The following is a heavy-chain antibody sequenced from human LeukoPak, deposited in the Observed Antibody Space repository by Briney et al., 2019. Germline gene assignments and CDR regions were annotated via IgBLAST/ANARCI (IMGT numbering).Heavy chain of an antibody. J-gene: IGHJ4*02. Sequence: GASVTVSCKASGYTFTGYYMHWVRQAPGQGLEGMGWINPNSGGTNYAQKFQGRVTMTRDTSISTAYMELSRLRSDDTAVYYCARRYKSGSYYRYYFDYWGQGTLVTVSS. CDR1: GYTFTGYY. CDR2: INPNSGGT. D-gene: IGHD1-26*01. CDR3: ARRYKSGSYYRYYFDY. V-gene: IGHV1-2*02.